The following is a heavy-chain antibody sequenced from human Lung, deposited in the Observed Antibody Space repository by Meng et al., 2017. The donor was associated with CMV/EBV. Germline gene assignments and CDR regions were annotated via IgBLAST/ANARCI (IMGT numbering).Heavy chain of an antibody. CDR1: GYTFTLYY. Sequence: ASVKVSCKADGYTFTLYYIHWVRQAPGQGLEWMGWINPNTGGTNSAQIFQGRVTMTGDTSTSTAYLELSRLTSDDTALYYCARERGLGFRGLNDALDIWGQGKXVTV. J-gene: IGHJ3*02. CDR2: INPNTGGT. CDR3: ARERGLGFRGLNDALDI. V-gene: IGHV1-2*02. D-gene: IGHD3/OR15-3a*01.